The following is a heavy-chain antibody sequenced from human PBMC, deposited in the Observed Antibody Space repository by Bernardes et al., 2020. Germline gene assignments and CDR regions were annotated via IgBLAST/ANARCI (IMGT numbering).Heavy chain of an antibody. D-gene: IGHD2-21*02. CDR2: INHSGST. Sequence: SETLSLTCAVYGGSFSGYYWSWIRQPPGKGLEWIGEINHSGSTNYNPSLKSRVTISVDTSKNQFSLKLSSVTAADTAVYYCARGVITLIQGGDYRGYYGMDVWGQGTTVTVSS. CDR1: GGSFSGYY. J-gene: IGHJ6*02. V-gene: IGHV4-34*01. CDR3: ARGVITLIQGGDYRGYYGMDV.